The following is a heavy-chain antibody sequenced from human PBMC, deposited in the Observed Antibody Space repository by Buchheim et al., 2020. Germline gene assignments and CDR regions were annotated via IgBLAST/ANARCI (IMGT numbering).Heavy chain of an antibody. D-gene: IGHD6-19*01. V-gene: IGHV4-59*08. Sequence: QVQLRESGPGLVKPSETLSVTCNVSGDSITSYFWSWIRQPPGKGLEWIGIMYYYGSTTYSPSLKSRVTMSMDTSKNHFSLKLTSVTAADTAVYFCARYTAPSYSSGWWGHILESWGHGTL. CDR3: ARYTAPSYSSGWWGHILES. CDR1: GDSITSYF. CDR2: MYYYGST. J-gene: IGHJ5*01.